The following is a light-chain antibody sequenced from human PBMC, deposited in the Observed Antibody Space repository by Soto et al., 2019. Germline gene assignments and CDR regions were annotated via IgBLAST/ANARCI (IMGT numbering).Light chain of an antibody. CDR3: HQANSFPLT. Sequence: DIPMTPSPSTLSASGGDRVTITCRANQTISSWVAWYQEKPGKVPKLVIYDAASLQSGVPSRFSGSGSGTDVTLTISSLQPEDFVTYYCHQANSFPLTFGGGTKVDIK. V-gene: IGKV1-12*01. CDR2: DAA. CDR1: QTISSW. J-gene: IGKJ4*01.